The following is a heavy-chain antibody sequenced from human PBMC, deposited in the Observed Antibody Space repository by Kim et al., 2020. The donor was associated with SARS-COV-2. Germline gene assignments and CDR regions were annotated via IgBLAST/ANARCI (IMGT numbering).Heavy chain of an antibody. CDR2: INAGNGNT. V-gene: IGHV1-3*01. D-gene: IGHD3-9*01. CDR3: ARGVYDILTGYPYNWFDP. CDR1: GYTFTSYA. J-gene: IGHJ5*02. Sequence: SVKVSCKASGYTFTSYAMHWVRQAPGQRLEWMGWINAGNGNTKYSQKFQGRVTITRDTSASTAYMELSSLRSEDTAVYYCARGVYDILTGYPYNWFDPWGQGTLVTVSS.